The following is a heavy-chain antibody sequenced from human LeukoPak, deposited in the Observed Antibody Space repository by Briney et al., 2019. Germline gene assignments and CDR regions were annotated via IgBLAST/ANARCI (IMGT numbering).Heavy chain of an antibody. V-gene: IGHV1-8*01. CDR1: GYTFTSYD. CDR2: MNPNRGNT. CDR3: ASVPYVYSSPAFDY. Sequence: AASVKVSCKASGYTFTSYDINWVRQAPGQGLEWMGWMNPNRGNTVYAQKFQGRDTMTRNTSISTAYMQMSSLRSEDTAEYYCASVPYVYSSPAFDYWGQGTLVTASS. D-gene: IGHD6-13*01. J-gene: IGHJ4*02.